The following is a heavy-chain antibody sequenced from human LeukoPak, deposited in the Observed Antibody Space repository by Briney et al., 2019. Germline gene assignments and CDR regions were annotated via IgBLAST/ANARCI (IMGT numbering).Heavy chain of an antibody. Sequence: PGRSLRLSCAATGFTFSSYAMHWVRQAPGKGLAWVAVISYDGSNKYYADSVKGRFTISRDNSKNTLYLQMNSLRAEDTAVYYCAKALVGATLIYYYGMDVWGQGTTVTVSS. CDR2: ISYDGSNK. CDR3: AKALVGATLIYYYGMDV. D-gene: IGHD1-26*01. V-gene: IGHV3-30-3*01. J-gene: IGHJ6*02. CDR1: GFTFSSYA.